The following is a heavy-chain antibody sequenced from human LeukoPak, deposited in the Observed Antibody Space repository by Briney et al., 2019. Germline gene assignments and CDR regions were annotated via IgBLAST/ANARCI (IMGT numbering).Heavy chain of an antibody. CDR3: ARVEASGYDYGAFDY. D-gene: IGHD5-12*01. Sequence: GGSLRLSCAASQFTFNRYWMSWVRQAPGKGLEWVANIKQDGSEKYYVDSVKGRFTISRDNAKNSLYLQMNGLRAEDTAVYYCARVEASGYDYGAFDYWGQGTLVTVSS. CDR2: IKQDGSEK. V-gene: IGHV3-7*01. CDR1: QFTFNRYW. J-gene: IGHJ4*02.